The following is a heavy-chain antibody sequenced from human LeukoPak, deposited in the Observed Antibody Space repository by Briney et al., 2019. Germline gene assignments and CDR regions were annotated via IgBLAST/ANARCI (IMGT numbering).Heavy chain of an antibody. V-gene: IGHV4-34*01. CDR2: INHSGST. J-gene: IGHJ4*02. CDR1: GGSFSGYY. Sequence: SETLSLTCAVYGGSFSGYYWSWIRQPPGKGLEWIGEINHSGSTNYNPSLKSRVTISVDTSKNQFSLKLSSVTAADTAVYYCARDLYSGFSIDYWAREPWSPSPQ. CDR3: ARDLYSGFSIDY. D-gene: IGHD3-10*02.